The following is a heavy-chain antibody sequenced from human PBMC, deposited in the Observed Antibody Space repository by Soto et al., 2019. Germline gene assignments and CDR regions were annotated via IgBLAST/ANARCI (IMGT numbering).Heavy chain of an antibody. D-gene: IGHD5-12*01. CDR3: ITRGYDGYDLTFLY. V-gene: IGHV5-51*03. CDR1: GYNFANYW. J-gene: IGHJ4*02. CDR2: IRPSNSDT. Sequence: EVQLVQSGAEGKKPGESLKISCKGSGYNFANYWIGWVRQMSGKGLEWMGIIRPSNSDTRYSPTFQGQVTISADKSISTAYLQWASLKASDTAMYYCITRGYDGYDLTFLYGGQGTLVTVSS.